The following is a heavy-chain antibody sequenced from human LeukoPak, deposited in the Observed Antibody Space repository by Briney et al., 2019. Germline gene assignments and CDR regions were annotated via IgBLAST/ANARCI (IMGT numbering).Heavy chain of an antibody. CDR1: GGSISSSSYY. Sequence: SETLSLTCTVSGGSISSSSYYWGWIRQPPGKGLEWIGSIYYSGSTYYNPSLKSRVTISVDTSKNQFSLKLSSVTAADTAVYYCARASLSDSSAYPWGQGTLVTVSS. V-gene: IGHV4-39*07. CDR2: IYYSGST. D-gene: IGHD3-22*01. CDR3: ARASLSDSSAYP. J-gene: IGHJ5*02.